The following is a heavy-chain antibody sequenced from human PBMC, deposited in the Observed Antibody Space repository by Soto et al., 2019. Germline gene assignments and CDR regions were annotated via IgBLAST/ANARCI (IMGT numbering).Heavy chain of an antibody. J-gene: IGHJ4*02. Sequence: ASVKVSCKASGYTFTSYAMHWVRQAPGQRLEWMGWINAGNGNTKYSQKFQGRVTITRDTSASTAYMELSSLRSEDTAVYYCARDYSSGWYGQLGYWGQGTLVTVSS. CDR2: INAGNGNT. D-gene: IGHD6-19*01. CDR3: ARDYSSGWYGQLGY. V-gene: IGHV1-3*01. CDR1: GYTFTSYA.